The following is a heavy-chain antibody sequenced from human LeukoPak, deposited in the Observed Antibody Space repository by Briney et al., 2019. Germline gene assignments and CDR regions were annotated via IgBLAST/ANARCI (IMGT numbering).Heavy chain of an antibody. CDR1: GYTFTSYY. D-gene: IGHD6-13*01. CDR3: ARVRIAAALDY. CDR2: SNPSSVST. V-gene: IGHV1-46*01. Sequence: ASVKVSCKASGYTFTSYYMHWVRQASGQGLEWMGISNPSSVSTSYAHRFQGRVTMFRDTSPSTVYMELTILRSEDTAVYYCARVRIAAALDYWGQGTLVTVSS. J-gene: IGHJ4*02.